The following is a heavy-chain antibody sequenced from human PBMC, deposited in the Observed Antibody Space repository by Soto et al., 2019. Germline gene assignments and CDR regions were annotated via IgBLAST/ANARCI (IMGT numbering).Heavy chain of an antibody. D-gene: IGHD2-15*01. CDR3: AREARDCSGGSCYRYFDY. J-gene: IGHJ4*02. V-gene: IGHV1-69*08. CDR2: IIPILGIA. CDR1: GGTFSSYT. Sequence: QVQLVQSGAEVKKPGSSVKVSCKASGGTFSSYTISWVRQAPGQGLEWMGRIIPILGIANYAQKFQGRVTITAAKSTSTAYRELSSLRSEDTAVYYCAREARDCSGGSCYRYFDYWGQGTLVTVSS.